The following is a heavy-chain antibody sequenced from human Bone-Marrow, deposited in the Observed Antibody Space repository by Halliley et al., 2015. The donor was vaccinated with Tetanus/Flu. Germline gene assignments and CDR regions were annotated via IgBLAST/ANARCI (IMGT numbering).Heavy chain of an antibody. CDR1: GFSISIYG. CDR3: AKDIFEMVKGVQYDYYGMDV. J-gene: IGHJ6*02. Sequence: CAASGFSISIYGIHWVRQAPGKGLEWVAVIAYDGTNKYYADSVKGRFTISRDNSKNTLYLEMTSLRTEDTAVYYCAKDIFEMVKGVQYDYYGMDVWGQGTTVTVSS. V-gene: IGHV3-30*18. CDR2: IAYDGTNK. D-gene: IGHD3-3*02.